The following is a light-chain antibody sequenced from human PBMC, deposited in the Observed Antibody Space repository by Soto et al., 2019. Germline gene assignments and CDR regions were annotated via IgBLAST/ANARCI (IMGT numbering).Light chain of an antibody. Sequence: QSVLTQPPSVSGSPGQSVTISCTGTSSDVGGDNRVSWYQQPPGTAPKLIIYEVSNRPSGVPDRFSGSKSGNTASLTISGLQAEDEADYFCSLYTSSSTYVFGTGTKSPS. V-gene: IGLV2-18*01. CDR3: SLYTSSSTYV. J-gene: IGLJ1*01. CDR1: SSDVGGDNR. CDR2: EVS.